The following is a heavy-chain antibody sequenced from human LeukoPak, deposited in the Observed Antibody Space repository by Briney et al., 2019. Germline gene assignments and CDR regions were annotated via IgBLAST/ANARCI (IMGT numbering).Heavy chain of an antibody. CDR1: GFTFSNYG. D-gene: IGHD6-19*01. CDR2: INENAANT. V-gene: IGHV3-23*01. CDR3: TKGDGGWYPIDY. Sequence: PGGSLRLSCAASGFTFSNYGMRWVRQAPGKGLEWVSTINENAANTHYADSVKGRFTISRDNSKNTLLLQMNSLRADDTALYYCTKGDGGWYPIDYWGQGTLVIVSS. J-gene: IGHJ4*02.